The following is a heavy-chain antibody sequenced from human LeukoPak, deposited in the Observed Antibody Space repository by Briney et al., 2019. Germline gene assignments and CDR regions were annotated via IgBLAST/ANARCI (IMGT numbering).Heavy chain of an antibody. J-gene: IGHJ4*02. CDR3: GRDHNYDSSASDY. D-gene: IGHD3-22*01. Sequence: GASVKVSCKASGYTFTGYYMHWVRQAPGQGLEWMGWINPNSGGTNYAQKFQGRVTMTRDTSISTAYLDLSRLRSDDTAMYYCGRDHNYDSSASDYWGQGTLVTVSS. CDR1: GYTFTGYY. CDR2: INPNSGGT. V-gene: IGHV1-2*02.